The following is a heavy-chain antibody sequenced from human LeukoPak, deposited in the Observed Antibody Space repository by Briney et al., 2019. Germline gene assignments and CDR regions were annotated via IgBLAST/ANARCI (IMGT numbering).Heavy chain of an antibody. V-gene: IGHV1-18*01. CDR2: ISAYNGNT. CDR1: GYTFTSYG. CDR3: ARDPPRIVVVVAATNYYGMDV. Sequence: ASVKVSCKASGYTFTSYGISWVRQAPGQGLEWKGWISAYNGNTNYAQKLQGRVTMTTDTSTSTAYMELRSLRSDDTAVYYCARDPPRIVVVVAATNYYGMDVWGQGTTVTVSS. J-gene: IGHJ6*02. D-gene: IGHD2-15*01.